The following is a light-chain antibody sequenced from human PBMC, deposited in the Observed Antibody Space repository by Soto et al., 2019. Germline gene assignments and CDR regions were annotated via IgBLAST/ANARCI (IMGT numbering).Light chain of an antibody. CDR1: QGISSY. CDR3: QQYYSYPSYT. J-gene: IGKJ2*01. CDR2: AAS. V-gene: IGKV1-8*01. Sequence: AIRMTQSPSSLSASTGDRVTITCRASQGISSYLAWYQQKPGKAPKLLIYAASTLQSGLPSRFSGSGSGTYFTLTISCLQSEDFATSYCQQYYSYPSYTFGQGTKLEIK.